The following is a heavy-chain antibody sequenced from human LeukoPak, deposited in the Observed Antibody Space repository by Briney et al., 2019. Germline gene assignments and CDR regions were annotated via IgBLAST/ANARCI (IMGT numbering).Heavy chain of an antibody. Sequence: ASVKVSCKASGNIFTNYHLHWVRLAPGRGLGWMGAVYTDGGTITNTRSFQDRVTMTRDVSTQTVYMELSSLNSEDKAVYYCATEAPGSYRFDNWGQEILVTVSS. CDR3: ATEAPGSYRFDN. D-gene: IGHD3-10*01. CDR1: GNIFTNYH. J-gene: IGHJ4*02. V-gene: IGHV1-46*01. CDR2: VYTDGGTI.